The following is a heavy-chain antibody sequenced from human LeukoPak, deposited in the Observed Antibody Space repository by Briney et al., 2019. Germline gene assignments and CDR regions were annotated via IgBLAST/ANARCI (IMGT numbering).Heavy chain of an antibody. J-gene: IGHJ4*02. CDR3: AKVRLVDGYGVVDY. D-gene: IGHD5-24*01. Sequence: TGGSLRLSCAASGFTFSSYGMHWVRQAPGKGLEWVAVIWYDGSNKYYADSVKGRFTISRDNSKNTLYLQMNSLRAEDTAVYYCAKVRLVDGYGVVDYWGQGTLVTVSS. CDR1: GFTFSSYG. V-gene: IGHV3-33*06. CDR2: IWYDGSNK.